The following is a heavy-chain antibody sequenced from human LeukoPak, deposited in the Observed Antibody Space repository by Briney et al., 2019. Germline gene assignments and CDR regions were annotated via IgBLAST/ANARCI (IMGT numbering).Heavy chain of an antibody. CDR2: IIPIFGTA. CDR3: ARDQWLEENTNWFDP. D-gene: IGHD6-19*01. CDR1: GGTFSSYA. V-gene: IGHV1-69*06. J-gene: IGHJ5*02. Sequence: SVKVSCKACGGTFSSYAISWVRQAPGQGLEWMGGIIPIFGTANYAQKFQGRVTITADKSTSTAYMELSSLRSEDTAVYYCARDQWLEENTNWFDPWGQGTLVTVSS.